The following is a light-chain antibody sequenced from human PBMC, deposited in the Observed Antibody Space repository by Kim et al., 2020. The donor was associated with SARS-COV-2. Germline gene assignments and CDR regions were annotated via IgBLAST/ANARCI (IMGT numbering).Light chain of an antibody. V-gene: IGKV1-27*01. CDR2: AAS. CDR1: QGIKNY. J-gene: IGKJ2*01. Sequence: SASVGDRVTITCRASQGIKNYVAWYQQKPGKVPHLLMHAASTLPSGVSSRFSGSASGTDFSLTINSVQPEDVATYYCQKYGSAPHTFGQGTKLEI. CDR3: QKYGSAPHT.